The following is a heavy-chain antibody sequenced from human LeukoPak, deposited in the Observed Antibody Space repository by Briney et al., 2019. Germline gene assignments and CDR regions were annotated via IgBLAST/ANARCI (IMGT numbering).Heavy chain of an antibody. CDR1: GFTFSSYG. CDR2: IWYDGSNT. CDR3: ARRDPDDAFDI. V-gene: IGHV3-33*01. J-gene: IGHJ3*02. Sequence: PGGSLRLSCAASGFTFSSYGMRWVRQAPGKGLEWVAVIWYDGSNTYYADSVKGRFTISRDNSKNTLYLQMNSLRAEDTAVYYCARRDPDDAFDIWGQGTMVTVSS.